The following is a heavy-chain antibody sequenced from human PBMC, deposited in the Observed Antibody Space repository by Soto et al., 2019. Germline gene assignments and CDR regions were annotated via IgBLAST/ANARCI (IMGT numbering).Heavy chain of an antibody. Sequence: PSETLSLTCSVSGGTINSGDYFWSWIHQPPGKGLEWIGYIHYTGSAYHSPSLKSRVTISVDTSKNQFSLRLTSVTAADTAVYFCARDGDYYGSGSVYYFDYWGRGILVTVSS. V-gene: IGHV4-30-4*01. CDR2: IHYTGSA. D-gene: IGHD3-10*01. CDR3: ARDGDYYGSGSVYYFDY. CDR1: GGTINSGDYF. J-gene: IGHJ4*02.